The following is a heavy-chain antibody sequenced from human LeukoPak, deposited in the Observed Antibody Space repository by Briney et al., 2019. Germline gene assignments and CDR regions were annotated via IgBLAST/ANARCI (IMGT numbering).Heavy chain of an antibody. V-gene: IGHV4-4*07. CDR1: GGSISSYY. CDR3: ARGDPAAGQNAAGSDY. D-gene: IGHD6-13*01. J-gene: IGHJ4*02. Sequence: SETLSLTCTVSGGSISSYYWSWIRQPAGKGLEWIGRIYTSGSTNYNPSLKSRVTMSVDTSENQFSLKLSSVTAADTAVYYCARGDPAAGQNAAGSDYWGQGTLVTVSS. CDR2: IYTSGST.